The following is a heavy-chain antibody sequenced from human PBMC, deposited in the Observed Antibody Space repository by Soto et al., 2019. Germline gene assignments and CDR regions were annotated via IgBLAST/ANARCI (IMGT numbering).Heavy chain of an antibody. J-gene: IGHJ3*02. CDR1: GFTFSSYW. CDR2: IKQAGSEK. V-gene: IGHV3-7*01. D-gene: IGHD1-26*01. Sequence: GGSLRLSCAASGFTFSSYWMSWVRQAPGKGLEWVAKIKQAGSEKYYEDSVKGRFTISRDNAKNSLYLQMNSLRAEDTAVYYCERGASSFDAFDIWGQGTMVTVSS. CDR3: ERGASSFDAFDI.